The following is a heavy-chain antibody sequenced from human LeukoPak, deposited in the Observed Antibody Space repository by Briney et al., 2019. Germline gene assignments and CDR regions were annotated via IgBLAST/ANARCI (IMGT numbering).Heavy chain of an antibody. D-gene: IGHD6-13*01. CDR2: IYSGGST. CDR3: ARETPAAAGNGGLADY. Sequence: GGSLRLSCAASGFTVSSNYMSWVRQAPGKGLEWVSVIYSGGSTYYADSVKGRFTISRDNSKNTLYLQMNSLRAEDTAVYYCARETPAAAGNGGLADYWGQGTLVTVSS. V-gene: IGHV3-53*01. CDR1: GFTVSSNY. J-gene: IGHJ4*02.